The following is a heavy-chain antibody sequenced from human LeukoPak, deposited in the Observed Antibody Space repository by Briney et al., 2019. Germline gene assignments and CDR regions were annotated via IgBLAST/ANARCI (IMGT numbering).Heavy chain of an antibody. D-gene: IGHD3-22*01. CDR2: IFYSGST. CDR1: GGSISTSSYY. J-gene: IGHJ3*02. V-gene: IGHV4-39*07. CDR3: AKSSGCALVDI. Sequence: SETLSLTCTVSGGSISTSSYYWGWVRQPPGKGLEWIGNIFYSGSTYYSPSLKSRVTISLDTSRNQFSLKLNSVTAADTAVYYCAKSSGCALVDIWGQGTMVTVSS.